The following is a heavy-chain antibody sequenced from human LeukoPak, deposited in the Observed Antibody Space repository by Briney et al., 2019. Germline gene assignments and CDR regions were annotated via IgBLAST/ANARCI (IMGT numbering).Heavy chain of an antibody. D-gene: IGHD3-9*01. V-gene: IGHV3-21*01. J-gene: IGHJ4*02. CDR1: GFTFSDYH. Sequence: GGSLRLSCVVSGFTFSDYHMNWVRQAPGKGLEWVSSISTSNSYIYYADSLTGRFTISRDNAKNSLYLQMNSLRAEDTAVYYCAKVAYYEILKSWFDYWGQGTLVTVSS. CDR2: ISTSNSYI. CDR3: AKVAYYEILKSWFDY.